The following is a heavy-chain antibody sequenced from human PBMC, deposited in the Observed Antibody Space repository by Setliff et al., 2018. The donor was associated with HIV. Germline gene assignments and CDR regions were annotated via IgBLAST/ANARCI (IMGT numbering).Heavy chain of an antibody. CDR3: ASRTYCSGGSCYSEDAFDI. J-gene: IGHJ3*02. CDR1: GYTFTSYA. D-gene: IGHD2-15*01. V-gene: IGHV1-3*01. Sequence: ASVKVSCKASGYTFTSYAMHWVRQAPGQRLEWMGWINAGNGNTKYSQKFQGRVTITTDESTSTAYMELSSLRSEDTAVYYCASRTYCSGGSCYSEDAFDIWGQGTMVTVS. CDR2: INAGNGNT.